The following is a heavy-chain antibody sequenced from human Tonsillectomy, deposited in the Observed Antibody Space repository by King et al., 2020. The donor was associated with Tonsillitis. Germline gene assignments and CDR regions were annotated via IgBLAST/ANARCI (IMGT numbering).Heavy chain of an antibody. Sequence: VQLQQWGAGLLQPSETLSLTCAVYGGSFSGYYWSWIRQPPGKGLEWIGEINHSGSTNYNPSLKSRVTISVDTSKNQFSLKLSSVTAADTAVYYCASGGPLSGSYPATPYNWFDPWGQGTLVTVSS. CDR3: ASGGPLSGSYPATPYNWFDP. CDR1: GGSFSGYY. CDR2: INHSGST. D-gene: IGHD3-10*01. J-gene: IGHJ5*02. V-gene: IGHV4-34*01.